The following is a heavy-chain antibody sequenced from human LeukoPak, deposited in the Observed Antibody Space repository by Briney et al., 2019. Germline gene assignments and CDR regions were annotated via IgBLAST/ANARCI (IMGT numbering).Heavy chain of an antibody. CDR3: ARLRGPWSVDY. Sequence: SETLSLTCTVSGGSMSGYYWSWFRQPPGKALEWIGYIHTSGATKYNPSLKSRVTISEDMSKNQFSLKLSSVTAADTAVFYCARLRGPWSVDYWGQGTLVIVSS. CDR2: IHTSGAT. J-gene: IGHJ4*02. CDR1: GGSMSGYY. V-gene: IGHV4-4*09. D-gene: IGHD4-17*01.